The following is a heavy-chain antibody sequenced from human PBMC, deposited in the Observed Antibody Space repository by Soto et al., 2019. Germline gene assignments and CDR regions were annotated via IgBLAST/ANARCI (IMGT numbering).Heavy chain of an antibody. D-gene: IGHD6-19*01. CDR3: ARLSVAPWTD. Sequence: QVQLVQSGAEVKKPGSSVKLSCKASGGSLKNYALSWVRQAPGQGLEWMGSFIPIFDSPTYAEDFQGRLTITADESATTAFMEMTRLTSTDTAIYYCARLSVAPWTDWGQGTLVTVSS. J-gene: IGHJ4*02. CDR2: FIPIFDSP. V-gene: IGHV1-69*01. CDR1: GGSLKNYA.